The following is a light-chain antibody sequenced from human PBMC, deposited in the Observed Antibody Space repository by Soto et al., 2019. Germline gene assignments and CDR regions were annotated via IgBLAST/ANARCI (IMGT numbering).Light chain of an antibody. Sequence: IVLTQSPGTLSLSPGERATLSCRASQNISGLYFTWYQQKTGQAPRPLIYGASTRATGIPDRFSGSGSGTDFTLTISKLEPDDFAVYYCQQYGTSRWTFGQGTKVEIK. V-gene: IGKV3-20*01. CDR1: QNISGLY. CDR3: QQYGTSRWT. CDR2: GAS. J-gene: IGKJ1*01.